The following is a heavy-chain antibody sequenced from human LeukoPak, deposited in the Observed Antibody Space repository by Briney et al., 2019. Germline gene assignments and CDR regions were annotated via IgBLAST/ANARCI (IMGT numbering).Heavy chain of an antibody. V-gene: IGHV3-48*01. CDR1: GFTFSSYS. D-gene: IGHD2-2*01. Sequence: GGSLRLSCAASGFTFSSYSMNWVRQAPGKGLEWASYISSSSSTIYYADSVKGRFTISRDNAKNSLYLQMNSLRAEDTAVYYCARGPRDIVVVPAAIGWFDPWGQGTLVTVSS. J-gene: IGHJ5*02. CDR2: ISSSSSTI. CDR3: ARGPRDIVVVPAAIGWFDP.